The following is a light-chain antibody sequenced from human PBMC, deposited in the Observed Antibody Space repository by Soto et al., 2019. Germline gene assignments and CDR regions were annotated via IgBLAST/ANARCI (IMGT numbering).Light chain of an antibody. CDR2: RIY. J-gene: IGKJ1*01. V-gene: IGKV3-20*01. CDR1: ETLGRNY. Sequence: ETLLTQSPGTLSLSPGERATLSCRATETLGRNYLAWYQQKPGQAPRLLIHRIYIRAAGIPDRFSGSASGTDFTLTISRLEPEDFAMYYCQQYGSSPETFGQGTKVEIK. CDR3: QQYGSSPET.